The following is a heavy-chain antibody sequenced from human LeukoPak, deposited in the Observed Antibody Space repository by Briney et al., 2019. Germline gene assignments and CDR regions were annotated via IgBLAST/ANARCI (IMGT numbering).Heavy chain of an antibody. CDR3: ARARIVGALFDC. V-gene: IGHV6-1*01. D-gene: IGHD1-26*01. CDR2: TYYKSKSYN. J-gene: IGHJ4*02. CDR1: GDSVSSSGAA. Sequence: TLSLTCAISGDSVSSSGAAWIWIRPSPSRGLEWLVRTYYKSKSYNDYAVTVKRRIALNPATSKIQFPLQLDSVTPEDTAVYYCARARIVGALFDCWGQGTLVTVSS.